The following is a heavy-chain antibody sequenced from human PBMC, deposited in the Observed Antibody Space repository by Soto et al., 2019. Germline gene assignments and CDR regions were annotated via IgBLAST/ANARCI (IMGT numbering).Heavy chain of an antibody. V-gene: IGHV3-23*01. CDR2: ISGSGGST. J-gene: IGHJ4*02. Sequence: GGSLRLSCAASGFTFSSYAMSWVRQAPGKGLEWVSAISGSGGSTYYADSVKGRFTISRDNSKNTLYLQMNGLRAEDTAVYYCAKGNPERYFDWLTYFDYWGQGTLVTVSS. D-gene: IGHD3-9*01. CDR3: AKGNPERYFDWLTYFDY. CDR1: GFTFSSYA.